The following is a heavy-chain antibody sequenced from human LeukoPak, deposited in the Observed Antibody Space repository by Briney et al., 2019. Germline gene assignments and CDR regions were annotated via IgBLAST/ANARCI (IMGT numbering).Heavy chain of an antibody. CDR1: GFTFSTYG. Sequence: PGGSLRLSCTASGFTFSTYGMHWVRQAPGKGLEWVSAISGSGGSTYYADSVKGRFTISRDNSKNTLYLQMNSLRAEDTAVYYCAKEGEYYYGSGSYLSWGQGTLVTVSS. V-gene: IGHV3-23*01. CDR3: AKEGEYYYGSGSYLS. J-gene: IGHJ5*02. D-gene: IGHD3-10*01. CDR2: ISGSGGST.